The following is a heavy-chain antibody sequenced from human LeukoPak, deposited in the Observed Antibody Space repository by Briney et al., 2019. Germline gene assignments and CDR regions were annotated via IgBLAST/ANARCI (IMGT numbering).Heavy chain of an antibody. J-gene: IGHJ5*02. V-gene: IGHV1-2*02. CDR2: INSDSGGT. CDR3: ARGNIATRRGENWFDP. CDR1: GYTFTGDF. D-gene: IGHD6-6*01. Sequence: ASVKVSCKASGYTFTGDFIHWVRQAPGQGLEWMGWINSDSGGTNYARKFQGRVTMTRDTSISTAYMGLSSLRSDDTAVFYCARGNIATRRGENWFDPWGQGTLVTVSS.